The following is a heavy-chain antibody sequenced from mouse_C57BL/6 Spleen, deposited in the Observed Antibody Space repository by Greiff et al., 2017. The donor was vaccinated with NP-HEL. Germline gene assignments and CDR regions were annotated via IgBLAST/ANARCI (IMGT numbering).Heavy chain of an antibody. J-gene: IGHJ3*01. CDR2: IYPGSGNT. Sequence: QVQLQQSGAELVRPGASVKLSCKASGYTFTDYYINWVKQRPGQGLEWIARIYPGSGNTYYNEKFKGKATLTAEKSSSTAYMQLSSLTSEDSAVYFCARSWEAYWGQGTLVTVSA. CDR3: ARSWEAY. D-gene: IGHD4-1*01. CDR1: GYTFTDYY. V-gene: IGHV1-76*01.